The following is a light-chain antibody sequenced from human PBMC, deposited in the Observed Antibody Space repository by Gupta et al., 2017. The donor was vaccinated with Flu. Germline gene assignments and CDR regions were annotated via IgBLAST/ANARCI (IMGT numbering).Light chain of an antibody. V-gene: IGLV2-14*01. CDR1: RSDVGGYDY. CDR3: SSYTNTNVV. J-gene: IGLJ2*01. CDR2: EVS. Sequence: QAALTQPASLAGSPGQSIAISCTGTRSDVGGYDYVSWYQQHPGTAPKLMIFEVSRRPPGISDRFSGSKSGNTASLTISGLRADDEAYYYCSSYTNTNVVFGGGTKLTVL.